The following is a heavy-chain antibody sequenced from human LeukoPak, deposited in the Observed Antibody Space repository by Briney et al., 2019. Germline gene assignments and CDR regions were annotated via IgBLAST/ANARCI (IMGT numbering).Heavy chain of an antibody. J-gene: IGHJ4*02. D-gene: IGHD5-12*01. CDR2: FDPEDGAT. Sequence: ASVKVSCKVSGYTLTELSMHWVRQAPGKGLEWMGGFDPEDGATVYAQKFQGRVTMTEDTSTDTAYMELSSLRSEDTAVYYCATVVLYSGYYFDFWGQGTLVTVSS. CDR3: ATVVLYSGYYFDF. V-gene: IGHV1-24*01. CDR1: GYTLTELS.